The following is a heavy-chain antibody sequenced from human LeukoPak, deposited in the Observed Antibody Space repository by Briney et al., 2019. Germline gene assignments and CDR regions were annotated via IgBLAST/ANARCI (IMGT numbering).Heavy chain of an antibody. CDR3: ARSGGVITVAPFDC. CDR1: GFTVSSKY. CDR2: IYSDGST. J-gene: IGHJ4*02. Sequence: GGSLRLSCATSGFTVSSKYMSWVRQAPGKGLEWVSVIYSDGSTYYADSVKGRFTISRDNSKNTLFLQMNSLRAEDTAVYYCARSGGVITVAPFDCWGQGSLVTVSS. D-gene: IGHD4-23*01. V-gene: IGHV3-53*01.